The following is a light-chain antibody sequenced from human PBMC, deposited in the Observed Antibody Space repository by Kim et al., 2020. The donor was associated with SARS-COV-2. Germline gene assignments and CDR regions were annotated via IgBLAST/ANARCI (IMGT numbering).Light chain of an antibody. CDR2: GKN. Sequence: AFGQTVRITCQGDSRRSYYASWYQQKPGQAPVLVFYGKNNRPSGIPDRFSGTYSGNTASLTIAADQAEDEADYYCNSRESSANHWMFGGGTQLTVL. CDR3: NSRESSANHWM. V-gene: IGLV3-19*01. CDR1: SRRSYY. J-gene: IGLJ3*02.